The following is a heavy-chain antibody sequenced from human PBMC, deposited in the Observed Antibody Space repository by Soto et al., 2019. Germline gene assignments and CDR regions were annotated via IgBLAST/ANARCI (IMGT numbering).Heavy chain of an antibody. Sequence: SSETLSLTCTVSGGSISSGGYYWSWIRQHPGKGLEWIGYIYYSGSTYYNPSLKSRVTISVDTSKNQFSLKLSSVTAADTAVYYCARGGYYDILTGASYYYYGMDVWGQGTTVTVSS. CDR1: GGSISSGGYY. V-gene: IGHV4-31*03. CDR2: IYYSGST. J-gene: IGHJ6*02. CDR3: ARGGYYDILTGASYYYYGMDV. D-gene: IGHD3-9*01.